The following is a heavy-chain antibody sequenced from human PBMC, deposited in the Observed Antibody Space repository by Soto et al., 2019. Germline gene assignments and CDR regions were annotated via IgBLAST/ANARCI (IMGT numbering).Heavy chain of an antibody. V-gene: IGHV2-5*02. J-gene: IGHJ5*02. CDR1: GFSLSTSGVG. CDR3: AHSSIANYDFWSGYLKTVRFDP. CDR2: IYWDDDK. Sequence: SGPTLVKPTQTLTLTCTFSGFSLSTSGVGVGWIRQPPGKALEWLALIYWDDDKRYSPSLKSRLTITQDTSKNQVVLTMTNMDPVDTATYYCAHSSIANYDFWSGYLKTVRFDPWGQGTLVTVSS. D-gene: IGHD3-3*01.